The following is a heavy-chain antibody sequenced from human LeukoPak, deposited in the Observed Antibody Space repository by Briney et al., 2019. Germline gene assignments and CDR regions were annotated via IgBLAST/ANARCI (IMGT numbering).Heavy chain of an antibody. CDR3: ARRYYDSSGYLPPTFDY. CDR2: INHSGST. Sequence: SETLSLTCAVYGGSFSGYYWSWIRQPPGKGLEWIGEINHSGSTNYNPSLKSRVTLSVDTSKNQFSLKLSSVTAADTAVYYCARRYYDSSGYLPPTFDYWGPGTLVTVSS. CDR1: GGSFSGYY. V-gene: IGHV4-34*01. J-gene: IGHJ4*02. D-gene: IGHD3-22*01.